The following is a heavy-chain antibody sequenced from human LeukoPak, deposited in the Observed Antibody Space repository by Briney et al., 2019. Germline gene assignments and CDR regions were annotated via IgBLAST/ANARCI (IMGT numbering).Heavy chain of an antibody. CDR1: GFTFNRYN. Sequence: GGSLRLSCAASGFTFNRYNMNWVRRAPGKGLEWVSSISTSSSYIYYADSVRGRFTISRDNSKNTLYLQMNSLRAEDTAVYYCARIQVDTAMTHDAFDIWGQGTMVTVSS. CDR2: ISTSSSYI. J-gene: IGHJ3*02. D-gene: IGHD5-18*01. CDR3: ARIQVDTAMTHDAFDI. V-gene: IGHV3-21*01.